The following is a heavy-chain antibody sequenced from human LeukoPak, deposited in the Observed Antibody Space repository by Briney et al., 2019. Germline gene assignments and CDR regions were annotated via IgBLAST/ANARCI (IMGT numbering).Heavy chain of an antibody. CDR3: ASLYDSTGFCFDY. CDR1: GFRFCYYY. D-gene: IGHD3-22*01. CDR2: IRGSGDAI. Sequence: GGSLTLSCVVYGFRFCYYYMRGTPETPGRGVECILYIRGSGDAIYYTDSVKGRFTISRDNAKNSLYLQLDSLSAQDTAVYYCASLYDSTGFCFDYWGQGALVTVSS. J-gene: IGHJ4*02. V-gene: IGHV3-11*01.